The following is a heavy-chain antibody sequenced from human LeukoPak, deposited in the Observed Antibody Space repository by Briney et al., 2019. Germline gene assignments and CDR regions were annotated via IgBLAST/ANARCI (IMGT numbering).Heavy chain of an antibody. CDR1: GFTVSSNY. D-gene: IGHD3-3*01. Sequence: GGSLRLSCAASGFTVSSNYMSWVRQAPGKGLEWVSVIYSDGRTYYADSVKGRFTISRDNSKNTLYLQMNSLRAEDTAVYYCARDIRPQLRFLEWLLRDYWGQGTLVTVSS. J-gene: IGHJ4*02. CDR3: ARDIRPQLRFLEWLLRDY. CDR2: IYSDGRT. V-gene: IGHV3-53*05.